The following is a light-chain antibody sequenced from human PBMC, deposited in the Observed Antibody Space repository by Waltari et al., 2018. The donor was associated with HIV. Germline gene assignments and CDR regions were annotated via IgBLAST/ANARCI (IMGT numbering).Light chain of an antibody. V-gene: IGLV1-40*01. CDR2: GNT. J-gene: IGLJ3*02. CDR3: QSYDSRQSGFWV. CDR1: SPNIGAGYG. Sequence: QSVLTQPPSVSGAPGQRVTISCTGSSPNIGAGYGVNWYQQLPGTAPKLLIYGNTNRPSGVSDRFSGSKSGTSASLAITGLQAEDEADYYCQSYDSRQSGFWVFGGGTTLTVL.